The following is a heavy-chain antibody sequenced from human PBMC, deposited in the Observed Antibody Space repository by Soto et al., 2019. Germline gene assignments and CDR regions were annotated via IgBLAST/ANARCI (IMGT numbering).Heavy chain of an antibody. V-gene: IGHV3-23*01. CDR3: AKGSVVVAAKFDS. CDR1: GFTFNNYA. CDR2: ISSSGYST. J-gene: IGHJ4*02. D-gene: IGHD2-21*02. Sequence: GGSLRLSGAASGFTFNNYAMSWVRQAPGKGLEWVSAISSSGYSTYYADSVKGRFTISRDNSKNTVYLQTNNLRAEDTAVYYCAKGSVVVAAKFDSWGQGTLVTVSS.